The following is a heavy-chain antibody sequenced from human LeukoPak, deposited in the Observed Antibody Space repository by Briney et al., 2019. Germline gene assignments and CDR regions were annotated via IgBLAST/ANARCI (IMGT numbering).Heavy chain of an antibody. CDR2: ISAYNGNT. CDR3: ARDRVAAAGTYNYYYGMDV. D-gene: IGHD6-13*01. CDR1: GYTFTSYG. J-gene: IGHJ6*02. Sequence: ASVKVSCKASGYTFTSYGISWVRQAPGQGLEWMGWISAYNGNTNYAQKLQGRVTMTTDTSTSTAYMELRSLRSDDTAVYYCARDRVAAAGTYNYYYGMDVWGQGTTVTVSS. V-gene: IGHV1-18*01.